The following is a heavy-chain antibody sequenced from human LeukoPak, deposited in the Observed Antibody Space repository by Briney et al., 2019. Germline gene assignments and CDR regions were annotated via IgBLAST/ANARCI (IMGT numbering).Heavy chain of an antibody. J-gene: IGHJ6*03. D-gene: IGHD3-10*01. CDR2: INHGGST. V-gene: IGHV4-34*01. Sequence: PSETLSLTCAVYGGSFSGYYWSWTRQPPGKGLEWIGEINHGGSTNYNPSLKSRVTISVDTSKNQFSLKLSSVTAADTAVYYCARRGVLLWFGELLYYYYMDVWGKGTTVTVSS. CDR1: GGSFSGYY. CDR3: ARRGVLLWFGELLYYYYMDV.